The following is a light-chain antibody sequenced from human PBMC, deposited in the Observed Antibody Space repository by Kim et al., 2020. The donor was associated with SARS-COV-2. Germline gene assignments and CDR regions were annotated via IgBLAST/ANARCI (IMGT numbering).Light chain of an antibody. CDR2: GAA. CDR1: QSISSD. Sequence: PPGEIAPPSCRASQSISSDLAWYQQTPGQSPRLLISGAAGRASGIPPRFSATGSGTEFSLTISSLQPEDVAVYYGQQYHHWPPLTFGGGTKVEIK. V-gene: IGKV3-15*01. J-gene: IGKJ4*01. CDR3: QQYHHWPPLT.